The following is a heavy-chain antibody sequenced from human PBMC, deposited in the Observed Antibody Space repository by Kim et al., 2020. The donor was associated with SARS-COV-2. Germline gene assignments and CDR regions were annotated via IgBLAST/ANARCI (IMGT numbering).Heavy chain of an antibody. CDR2: ISNDGSST. V-gene: IGHV3-74*01. J-gene: IGHJ4*02. CDR3: ARTASTVKIDY. D-gene: IGHD4-17*01. Sequence: GGSLRLSCAASGFTFSSYWMHWVRQAPGKGLVWVSRISNDGSSTTYADSVKGRFTISSDNAKSTLYLQVNSLRAEDTAVYYCARTASTVKIDYWGQGTLVTVSS. CDR1: GFTFSSYW.